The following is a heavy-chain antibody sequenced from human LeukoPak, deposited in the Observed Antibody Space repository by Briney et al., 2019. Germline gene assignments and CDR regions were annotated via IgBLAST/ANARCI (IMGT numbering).Heavy chain of an antibody. J-gene: IGHJ4*02. CDR2: IYYGGST. V-gene: IGHV4-59*01. Sequence: ETLSLTCTVSGGSISSYYWSWIRQPPGKGLEWIGYIYYGGSTNYNPSLKSRVTISVDTSKNQFSLKLSSVTAADTAVYYCAKGEYGSGSYYPLDYWGQGTLVTVSS. CDR1: GGSISSYY. D-gene: IGHD3-10*01. CDR3: AKGEYGSGSYYPLDY.